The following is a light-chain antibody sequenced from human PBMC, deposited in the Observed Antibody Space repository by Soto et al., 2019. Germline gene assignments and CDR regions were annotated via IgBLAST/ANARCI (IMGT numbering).Light chain of an antibody. CDR3: QQRSNWPET. V-gene: IGKV3-11*01. CDR1: QRVGSNY. J-gene: IGKJ1*01. Sequence: DIVLTQTPGTLSLSPGERATLSCRASQRVGSNYLAWYQQNPGQPPRLLIYDASNRATGIPARFSGSGSGTDFTLTISSLEPEDFAVYYCQQRSNWPETFGQGTKVDIK. CDR2: DAS.